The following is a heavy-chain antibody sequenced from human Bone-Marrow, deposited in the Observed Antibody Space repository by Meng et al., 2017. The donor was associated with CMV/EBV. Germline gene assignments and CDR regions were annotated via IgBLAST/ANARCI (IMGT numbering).Heavy chain of an antibody. CDR3: ARGEAAENY. D-gene: IGHD6-13*01. Sequence: GESLKISCAASGFTFSSYSMNWVRQAPGKGLEWVSSISSSSSYIYYADSVKGRFTISRDNAKNSLYLQMNSLRAEDTAVYYCARGEAAENYWGQGTLVTLYS. CDR1: GFTFSSYS. J-gene: IGHJ4*02. V-gene: IGHV3-21*01. CDR2: ISSSSSYI.